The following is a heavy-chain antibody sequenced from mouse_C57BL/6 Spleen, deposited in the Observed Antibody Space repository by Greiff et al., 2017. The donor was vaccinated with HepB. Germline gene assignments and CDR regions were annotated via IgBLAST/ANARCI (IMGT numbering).Heavy chain of an antibody. Sequence: QVQLQQSGAELVRPGASVTLSCKASGYTFTDYEMHWVKQTPVHGLEWIGAIDPETGGTAYNQKFKGKAILTADKSSSTAYMKLRSLTSEDSAVYYCTRDYYSNYDAMDYWGQGTSVTVSS. J-gene: IGHJ4*01. CDR2: IDPETGGT. CDR1: GYTFTDYE. V-gene: IGHV1-15*01. D-gene: IGHD2-5*01. CDR3: TRDYYSNYDAMDY.